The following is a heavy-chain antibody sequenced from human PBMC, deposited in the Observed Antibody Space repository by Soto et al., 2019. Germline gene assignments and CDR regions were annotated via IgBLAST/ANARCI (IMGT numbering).Heavy chain of an antibody. D-gene: IGHD4-17*01. J-gene: IGHJ3*02. V-gene: IGHV3-30*18. CDR3: AKDYGDYAPGAFDI. Sequence: QVQLVESGGGVVQPGRSLRLSCAAAGFTFSSYGMHWVRQAPGKGLEWVAVISYDGSNKYYADSVKGRFTISRDNSKNTLYLQMNSLRAEDTAVYYCAKDYGDYAPGAFDIWGQGTMVTVSS. CDR2: ISYDGSNK. CDR1: GFTFSSYG.